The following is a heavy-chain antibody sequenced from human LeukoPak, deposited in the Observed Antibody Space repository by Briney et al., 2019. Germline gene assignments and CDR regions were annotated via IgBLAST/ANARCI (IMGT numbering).Heavy chain of an antibody. CDR3: VKDLTPGGAYV. V-gene: IGHV3-9*01. J-gene: IGHJ6*02. Sequence: GGSLRLSCAVSGLTFDEHAMHGVRQLPGKGLEWVSGILWDGRRIGYADSVEGRFTISRDIDRNSRFLQTNSLIPEDTALYYCVKDLTPGGAYVCGQGTTVTVSS. CDR2: ILWDGRRI. CDR1: GLTFDEHA. D-gene: IGHD3-10*01.